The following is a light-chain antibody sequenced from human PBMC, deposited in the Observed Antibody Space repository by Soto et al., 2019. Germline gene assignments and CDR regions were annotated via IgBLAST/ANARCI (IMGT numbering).Light chain of an antibody. CDR1: SSDIGSYNF. V-gene: IGLV2-23*02. CDR3: CSFAGSGTGV. Sequence: QSALTQPASVSGSPGQSIAISCSGASSDIGSYNFVSWYQQHPGKAPKLMISEVNKRPSGISNRFSGSKSGNTASLTISGLQAEDEDDYYCCSFAGSGTGVFGTGTKVTVL. J-gene: IGLJ1*01. CDR2: EVN.